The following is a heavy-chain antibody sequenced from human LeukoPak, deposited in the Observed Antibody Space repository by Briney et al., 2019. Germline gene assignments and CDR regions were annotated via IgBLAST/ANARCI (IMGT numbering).Heavy chain of an antibody. Sequence: SETLSLTCTVSGGSISSGSYYWSWIRQPAGKGLKWIGRIYTSGSTNYNPSLKSQVTISVDTSKNQFSLKLSSVTAADTAVYYCARDTSSGYYYDSSGLNWFDPWGQGTLVTVSS. CDR2: IYTSGST. CDR3: ARDTSSGYYYDSSGLNWFDP. D-gene: IGHD3-22*01. CDR1: GGSISSGSYY. V-gene: IGHV4-61*02. J-gene: IGHJ5*02.